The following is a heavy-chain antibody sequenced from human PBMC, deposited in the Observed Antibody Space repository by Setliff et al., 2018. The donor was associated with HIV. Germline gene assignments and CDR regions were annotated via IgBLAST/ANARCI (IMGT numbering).Heavy chain of an antibody. J-gene: IGHJ4*02. CDR1: GFTLSTYT. D-gene: IGHD3-22*01. V-gene: IGHV3-7*01. CDR3: AGSRGYFVKAD. Sequence: GGSLRLSCAASGFTLSTYTLNWVRQVPGKGLEWVSNTKYDGSESYYVDSVKGRFTISRDNAKDLLYLQMNSLRGEDTAVYYCAGSRGYFVKADWGQGTLVTVSS. CDR2: TKYDGSES.